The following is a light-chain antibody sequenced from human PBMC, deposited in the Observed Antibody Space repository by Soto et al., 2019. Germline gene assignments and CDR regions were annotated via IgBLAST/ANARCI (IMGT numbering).Light chain of an antibody. CDR1: QSVSSN. V-gene: IGKV3-15*01. CDR3: QQYNNCPPLT. CDR2: GAS. Sequence: EIVMTQSPATLSVSPGERATLSCRASQSVSSNLAWYQQKPGQAPRLLIYGASTRATGIPARFSVSGSGTEFTLTISSLQSEDFAVYYWQQYNNCPPLTFGGGTKVEIK. J-gene: IGKJ4*02.